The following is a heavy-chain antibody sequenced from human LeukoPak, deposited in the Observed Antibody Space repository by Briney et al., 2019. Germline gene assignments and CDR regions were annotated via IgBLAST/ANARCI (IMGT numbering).Heavy chain of an antibody. D-gene: IGHD1-1*01. CDR3: AKDPGLERVYYYYWMDV. J-gene: IGHJ6*04. CDR1: GFTLSSYA. CDR2: ISYDGSNK. Sequence: PGGSLRLSCAASGFTLSSYAMHWVPQAPAKGLERVQVISYDGSNKYYAYSVMRRFTISRENSKNRLYLQMNSLRAEDTAVYYCAKDPGLERVYYYYWMDVWGKGTTVTVSS. V-gene: IGHV3-30*04.